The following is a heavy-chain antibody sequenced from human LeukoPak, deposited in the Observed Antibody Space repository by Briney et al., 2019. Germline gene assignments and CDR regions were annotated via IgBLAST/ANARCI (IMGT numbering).Heavy chain of an antibody. Sequence: SVKVSCKASGGTFSSHAISWVRQAPGQRLEWVGGIIPIFGTTNYAQKFQGRVTITTDESTSTGYMELRSLRSDDTAVYYCARGDSGYDYGFDNWGQGTLVTVSS. CDR1: GGTFSSHA. J-gene: IGHJ4*02. V-gene: IGHV1-69*05. CDR2: IIPIFGTT. CDR3: ARGDSGYDYGFDN. D-gene: IGHD5-12*01.